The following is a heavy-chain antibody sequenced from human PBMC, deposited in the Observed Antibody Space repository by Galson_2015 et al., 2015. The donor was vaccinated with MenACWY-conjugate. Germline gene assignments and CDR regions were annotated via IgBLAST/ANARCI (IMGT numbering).Heavy chain of an antibody. Sequence: SLRLSCAASGFTFNNYWMHWVRQPPGKGLEWLSYIKADGSFSNYAYSVKGRFTISSDNTKSMVYLQMDGLGGEDAAVYFCARETNGPFDSWGQGTLVTVSS. CDR3: ARETNGPFDS. V-gene: IGHV3-74*01. CDR1: GFTFNNYW. J-gene: IGHJ4*02. CDR2: IKADGSFS.